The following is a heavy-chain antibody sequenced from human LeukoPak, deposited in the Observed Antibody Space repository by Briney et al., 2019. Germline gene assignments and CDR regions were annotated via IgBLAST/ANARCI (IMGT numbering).Heavy chain of an antibody. CDR3: ARNAVFPALGGMDV. J-gene: IGHJ6*02. Sequence: GGSLRLSCAASGFTFSSHETNWVRQAPGKGLEWVSYISSSGSTIYYADSVKGRFTISRDNAKNSLYLQMNSLRAEDTAVYYCARNAVFPALGGMDVWGQGTTVTVSS. CDR1: GFTFSSHE. V-gene: IGHV3-48*03. CDR2: ISSSGSTI. D-gene: IGHD2-2*01.